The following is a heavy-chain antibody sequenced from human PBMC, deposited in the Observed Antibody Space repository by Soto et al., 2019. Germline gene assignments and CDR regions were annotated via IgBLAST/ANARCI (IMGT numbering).Heavy chain of an antibody. V-gene: IGHV3-23*01. CDR3: AKSPDFYYDGMDV. Sequence: HPGGSLRLSCAGSGFTFSGYAMTWVRQAPGKGLEWVSSISGSGANTYYADSVKGRFTISRDNSKNTLSLQMTSLRADDTAVYYCAKSPDFYYDGMDVWGQGTTVTVSS. CDR1: GFTFSGYA. CDR2: ISGSGANT. J-gene: IGHJ6*02.